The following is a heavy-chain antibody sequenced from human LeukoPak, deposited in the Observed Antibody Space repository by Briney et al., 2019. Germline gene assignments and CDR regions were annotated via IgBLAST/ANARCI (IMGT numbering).Heavy chain of an antibody. CDR1: GGTFSNYG. Sequence: ASVKVSCKASGGTFSNYGISWVRQGPGQGLGWMGGVVPISGAANYAQKLQDRVAITAVASTRTAYMELRSLRSEDTAVEYCAKGKPSDAAEGGENWFAPCDQRPLVTAS. V-gene: IGHV1-69*13. J-gene: IGHJ5*02. CDR3: AKGKPSDAAEGGENWFAP. D-gene: IGHD3-16*01. CDR2: VVPISGAA.